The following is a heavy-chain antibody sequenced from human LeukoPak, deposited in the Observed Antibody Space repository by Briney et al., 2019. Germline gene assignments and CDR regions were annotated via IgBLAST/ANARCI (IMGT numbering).Heavy chain of an antibody. D-gene: IGHD6-13*01. V-gene: IGHV4-39*07. J-gene: IGHJ5*02. CDR1: GDSITGYY. CDR2: IYYSGST. CDR3: ARADSSWYWFDP. Sequence: SETLSLTCSVSGDSITGYYWGWIRQLPGKGLEWIGSIYYSGSTYYNPSLKSRVTISVDTSKNQFSLKLSSVTAADTAVYCCARADSSWYWFDPWGQGTLVTVSS.